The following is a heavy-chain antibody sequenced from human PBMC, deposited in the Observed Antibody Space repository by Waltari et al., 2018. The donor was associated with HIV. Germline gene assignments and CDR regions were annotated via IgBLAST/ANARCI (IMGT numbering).Heavy chain of an antibody. J-gene: IGHJ5*02. Sequence: QVQLVESGGGVVQPGGSLILSCPASGFSFSSYGMPWVRQAPGKGLELVAVISYDGSNNYYADSVKGRFTISRDNSKNTLYLQMNSLRAEDTAVYYCAKDYFVVVTAAGPFDPWGQGTLVTVSS. CDR3: AKDYFVVVTAAGPFDP. CDR2: ISYDGSNN. D-gene: IGHD2-21*02. CDR1: GFSFSSYG. V-gene: IGHV3-30*18.